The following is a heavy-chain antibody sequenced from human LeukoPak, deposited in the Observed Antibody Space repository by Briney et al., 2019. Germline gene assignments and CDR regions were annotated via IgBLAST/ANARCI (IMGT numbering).Heavy chain of an antibody. CDR1: GFTFSSYG. Sequence: PGGYLRLSCAASGFTFSSYGMHWDGQAPGKGLEGVAVIWYDGSNKYYADSVKGRFTISRDNSKNTLYLKVNSLRGEDTAVYYSAKDRTSWGSLYYFDYWGQGTLVTVSS. CDR2: IWYDGSNK. D-gene: IGHD3-16*01. V-gene: IGHV3-33*06. CDR3: AKDRTSWGSLYYFDY. J-gene: IGHJ4*02.